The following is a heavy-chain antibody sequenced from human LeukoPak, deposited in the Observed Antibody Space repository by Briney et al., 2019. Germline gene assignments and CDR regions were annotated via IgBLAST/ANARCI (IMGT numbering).Heavy chain of an antibody. CDR3: ARCSGYGMDV. D-gene: IGHD3-10*02. CDR2: MSYDGSHK. J-gene: IGHJ6*02. CDR1: GFTFSSSA. V-gene: IGHV3-30-3*01. Sequence: GGSLRLSCAASGFTFSSSAMHWVRRAPGEGLEWVTVMSYDGSHKYYADSVKGRFTISRDNSKNTLYLQMNSLRAEDTAVYYCARCSGYGMDVWGQGTTVTVSS.